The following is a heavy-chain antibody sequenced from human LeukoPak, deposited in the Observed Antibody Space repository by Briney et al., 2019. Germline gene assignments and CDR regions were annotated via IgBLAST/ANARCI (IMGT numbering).Heavy chain of an antibody. V-gene: IGHV1-2*02. CDR3: ARLMTEGDAFDI. CDR2: INPNSGGT. CDR1: GYTFTGYY. J-gene: IGHJ3*02. Sequence: VASVKVSCKASGYTFTGYYMHWVRQAPGQGLEWMGWINPNSGGTSYAQKFQGRVTMTRDTSVSTAYMELSRLRSDDTAVYYCARLMTEGDAFDIWGQGTMVTVSS.